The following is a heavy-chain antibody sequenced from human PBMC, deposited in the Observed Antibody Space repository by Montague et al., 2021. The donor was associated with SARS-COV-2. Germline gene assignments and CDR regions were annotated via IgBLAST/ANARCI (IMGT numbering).Heavy chain of an antibody. CDR1: GGSISSSSYY. CDR2: IYYSGST. V-gene: IGHV4-39*01. D-gene: IGHD3-22*01. J-gene: IGHJ3*02. Sequence: SETLSLTCTVSGGSISSSSYYWGWIPQPPGKGLEWIGSIYYSGSTYYNPSLQSRVTISVATSKNQFSLKLSSVTAADTAVYYCACPTYYYDSGGYDAFDIWGQGTMVAVSS. CDR3: ACPTYYYDSGGYDAFDI.